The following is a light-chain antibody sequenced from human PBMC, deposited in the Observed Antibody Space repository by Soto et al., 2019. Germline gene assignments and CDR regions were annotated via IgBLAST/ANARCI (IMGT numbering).Light chain of an antibody. CDR1: QSVSTSY. CDR3: QQYGNSPDT. Sequence: EIVLTQSPGTLSLSPGERATLSCRASQSVSTSYLAWYQQKPGQAPRLLIYGASSRATGIPDRFSGSGSGTDFTLTISRLEPEDFAVFYCQQYGNSPDTFGQGTNLEIK. CDR2: GAS. J-gene: IGKJ2*01. V-gene: IGKV3-20*01.